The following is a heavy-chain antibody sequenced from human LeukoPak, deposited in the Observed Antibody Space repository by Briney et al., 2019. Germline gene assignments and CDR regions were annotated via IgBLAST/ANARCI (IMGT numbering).Heavy chain of an antibody. Sequence: GGSLRLPCAASGFILSNYWMYWVRQAPGKGLVWVSRINSDGTTTTYADSVKGRFTISRDNAKNTLYLQMSSLTAEDTAVYYCARVRGGYYSDFWGQGTLVTVSS. J-gene: IGHJ4*02. CDR3: ARVRGGYYSDF. V-gene: IGHV3-74*01. CDR2: INSDGTTT. D-gene: IGHD3-22*01. CDR1: GFILSNYW.